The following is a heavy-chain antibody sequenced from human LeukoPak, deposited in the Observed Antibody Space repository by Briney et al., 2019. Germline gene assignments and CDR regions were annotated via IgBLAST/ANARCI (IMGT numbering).Heavy chain of an antibody. D-gene: IGHD2-2*01. CDR1: GFTFSNFW. Sequence: GGSLRLSCTASGFTFSNFWMGWVRQAPGKGLEWVANIKQDETEKFYLGSVKGRFTISKDNSKNTLYLQMDSLRAEDTAVYYCAKSGCSSTSCYGLFSGWFDPWGREPWSPSPQ. V-gene: IGHV3-7*03. CDR3: AKSGCSSTSCYGLFSGWFDP. J-gene: IGHJ5*02. CDR2: IKQDETEK.